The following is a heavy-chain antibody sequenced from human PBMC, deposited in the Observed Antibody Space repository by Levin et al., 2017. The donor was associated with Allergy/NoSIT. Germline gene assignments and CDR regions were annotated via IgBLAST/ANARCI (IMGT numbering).Heavy chain of an antibody. D-gene: IGHD5-18*01. Sequence: GGSLRLSCGASGFSFSNYAMNWVRQAPGKGLEWVSSIGDSGAKSYYADSVKGRFTISRDNSKDTLYMQMNSLRAEDTALYYCAKDRDRYGWDFDYWGQGTLVTVSS. CDR2: IGDSGAKS. J-gene: IGHJ4*02. CDR1: GFSFSNYA. V-gene: IGHV3-23*01. CDR3: AKDRDRYGWDFDY.